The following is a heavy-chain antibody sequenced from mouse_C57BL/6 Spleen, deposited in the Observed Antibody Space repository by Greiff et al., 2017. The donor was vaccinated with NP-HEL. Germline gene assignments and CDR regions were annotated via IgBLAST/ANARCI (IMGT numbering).Heavy chain of an antibody. CDR1: GYSFTSYY. Sequence: QVQLKESGPELVKPGASVKISCKASGYSFTSYYIHWVKQRPGQGLEWIGWIYPGSGNTKYNEKFKGKATLTADTSSSTAYMQLSSLTSEDSAVYYCARVGDYEGNAMDYWGQGTSVTVSS. V-gene: IGHV1-66*01. J-gene: IGHJ4*01. CDR2: IYPGSGNT. D-gene: IGHD2-4*01. CDR3: ARVGDYEGNAMDY.